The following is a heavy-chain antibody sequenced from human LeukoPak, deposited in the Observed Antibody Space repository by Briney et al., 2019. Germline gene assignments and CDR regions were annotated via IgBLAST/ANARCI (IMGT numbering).Heavy chain of an antibody. CDR3: ARRVRSSRDRLGTYYYGMDV. D-gene: IGHD5-24*01. J-gene: IGHJ6*02. Sequence: SQTLSLTCTFTGAPISSGSYYWIWIRQPPGKGLVWVGGIYTSGSTNYNPSLKSRVTISVDTSKNQFSLKLSSVTAADTAVYYCARRVRSSRDRLGTYYYGMDVWGQGTTVTVSS. CDR2: IYTSGST. V-gene: IGHV4-61*02. CDR1: GAPISSGSYY.